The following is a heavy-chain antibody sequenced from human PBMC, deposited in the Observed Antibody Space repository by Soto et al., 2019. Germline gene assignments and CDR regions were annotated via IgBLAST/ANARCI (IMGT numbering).Heavy chain of an antibody. CDR1: GATLSTHG. V-gene: IGHV1-69*01. CDR2: TIPIIGTT. Sequence: QVQLVQSGAEVKKPGSSVKVSCKASGATLSTHGISWVRQAPGQGLEWMGGTIPIIGTTDYAEKCQGRVKITADESTTTSYMELSSLRPDDTAVYYCAAGDSSDTGDYWGQGTLVTVSS. D-gene: IGHD5-18*01. CDR3: AAGDSSDTGDY. J-gene: IGHJ4*02.